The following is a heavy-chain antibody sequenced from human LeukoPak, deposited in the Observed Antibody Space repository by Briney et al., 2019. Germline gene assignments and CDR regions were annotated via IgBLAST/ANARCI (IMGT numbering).Heavy chain of an antibody. J-gene: IGHJ3*02. Sequence: SETLSLTCTVSGGSISSSSYYWGWIRQPPGKGLEWIGSIYYSGSTYYNPSLKSRVTISVDTSKNQFSLKLSSVTAADTAVYYCARRRRGRITIFGVVTIGNDAFDIRGQGTMVTVSS. D-gene: IGHD3-3*01. CDR3: ARRRRGRITIFGVVTIGNDAFDI. V-gene: IGHV4-39*07. CDR2: IYYSGST. CDR1: GGSISSSSYY.